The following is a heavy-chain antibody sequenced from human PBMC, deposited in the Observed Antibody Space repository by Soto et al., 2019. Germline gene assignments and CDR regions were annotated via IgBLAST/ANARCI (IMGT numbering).Heavy chain of an antibody. Sequence: LSLSCAASGFTFSSYAMSWVRQAPGKGLEWVSAISGSGGRTYYADSVKGRFTISRDNSKNTLYLQMNSLRAEDTAVYYCAKEGGCSSTSCTAYNWFDPWGQGTLVTVS. CDR3: AKEGGCSSTSCTAYNWFDP. D-gene: IGHD2-2*01. J-gene: IGHJ5*02. CDR2: ISGSGGRT. V-gene: IGHV3-23*01. CDR1: GFTFSSYA.